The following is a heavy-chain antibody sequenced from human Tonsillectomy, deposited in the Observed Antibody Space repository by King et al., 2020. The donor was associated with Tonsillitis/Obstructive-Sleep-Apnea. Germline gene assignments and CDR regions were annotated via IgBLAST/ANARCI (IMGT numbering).Heavy chain of an antibody. Sequence: QLVQSGGGLVQPGRSLRLSCTASGFTFGDYAMSWVRQAPGKGLEWVGFIRSKAHGGTTEYAASVKGRFIISRDDSKSIAYLQMNSLKTEDTAVYYCTRVVGATGYYYYYYGMDVWGQGTTVTVSS. V-gene: IGHV3-49*04. CDR3: TRVVGATGYYYYYYGMDV. D-gene: IGHD1-26*01. CDR1: GFTFGDYA. CDR2: IRSKAHGGTT. J-gene: IGHJ6*02.